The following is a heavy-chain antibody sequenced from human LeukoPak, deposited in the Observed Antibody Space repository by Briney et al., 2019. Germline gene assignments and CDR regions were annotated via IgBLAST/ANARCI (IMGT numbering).Heavy chain of an antibody. Sequence: PGGSLRLSCAASGFTFSSYWMSWVRQTPGKGLEWVANIIQDGSEKSYVDSVKGRFTISRDNAKNSLYLQTNSLRAEDTAVYYCARDPYRDYWGQGTLVTVSS. D-gene: IGHD3-16*01. J-gene: IGHJ4*02. CDR1: GFTFSSYW. V-gene: IGHV3-7*01. CDR3: ARDPYRDY. CDR2: IIQDGSEK.